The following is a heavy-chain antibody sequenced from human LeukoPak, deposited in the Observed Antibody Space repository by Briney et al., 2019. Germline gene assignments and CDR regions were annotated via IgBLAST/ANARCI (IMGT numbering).Heavy chain of an antibody. CDR3: ARRRDGYTGYMDV. CDR2: IIPIFGTA. CDR1: GGTFISYA. V-gene: IGHV1-69*05. D-gene: IGHD5-24*01. J-gene: IGHJ6*03. Sequence: SVKVSCKASGGTFISYAISWVRQAPGQGLEWMGGIIPIFGTANYAQKFQGRVTITTDESTSTAYMELSSLRSEDTAVYYCARRRDGYTGYMDVWGKGTTVTVSS.